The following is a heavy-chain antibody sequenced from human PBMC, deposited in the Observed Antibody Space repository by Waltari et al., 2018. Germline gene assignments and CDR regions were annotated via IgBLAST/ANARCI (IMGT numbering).Heavy chain of an antibody. D-gene: IGHD1-1*01. CDR2: MSYTGAT. CDR3: ATYIGASVGTAAFDV. V-gene: IGHV4-39*01. J-gene: IGHJ3*01. Sequence: QLQLQESGPGLVKPSETLSLTSSVSGFSITSNRHSLGWIRQPPGQGLEWIGTMSYTGATYSSPSLESRVTVSRDTSKNQLSLKLVSVTAADTAVYYCATYIGASVGTAAFDVWGQGTMVAVSS. CDR1: GFSITSNRHS.